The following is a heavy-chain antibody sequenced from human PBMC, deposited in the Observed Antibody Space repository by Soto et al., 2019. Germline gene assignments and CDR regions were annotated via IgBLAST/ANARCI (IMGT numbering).Heavy chain of an antibody. CDR1: GGSISSYY. D-gene: IGHD6-19*01. CDR2: IYYSGST. V-gene: IGHV4-59*08. CDR3: ARHVEAVEGDYYYMDV. Sequence: SETLSLTCTVSGGSISSYYWSWIRQPPGKGLEWIGYIYYSGSTNYNPSLKSRVTISVDTSKNQFSLKLSSVTAADTAVYYCARHVEAVEGDYYYMDVWGKGTTVTVS. J-gene: IGHJ6*03.